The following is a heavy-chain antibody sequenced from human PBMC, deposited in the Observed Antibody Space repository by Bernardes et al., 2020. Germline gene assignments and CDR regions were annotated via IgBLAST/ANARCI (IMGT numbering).Heavy chain of an antibody. D-gene: IGHD6-19*01. V-gene: IGHV4-39*01. Sequence: SETLSLTCTVSGGSISSSSYYWGWIRQPPGKGLEWIGSIYYSGSTYYNPSLKSRVTISVDTSKNQFSLKLSSVAAADTAVYYCARHQAGIAVAGLDYWGQGTLVTVSS. CDR3: ARHQAGIAVAGLDY. J-gene: IGHJ4*02. CDR2: IYYSGST. CDR1: GGSISSSSYY.